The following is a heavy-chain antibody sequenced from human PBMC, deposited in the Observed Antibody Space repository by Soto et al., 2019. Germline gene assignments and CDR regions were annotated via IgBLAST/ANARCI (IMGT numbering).Heavy chain of an antibody. Sequence: QVQLQQWGAGLLKPSETLSLTCAVYGGSFSGYYWSWIRQPPGKGLEWIGEINHSGSTNYNPSLTSRATTSVDTSKNQFSLKLSSVPDADTAVYYCARGQGGYSYPNWFDPWGQGTLVTVSS. V-gene: IGHV4-34*01. D-gene: IGHD5-18*01. CDR1: GGSFSGYY. CDR3: ARGQGGYSYPNWFDP. CDR2: INHSGST. J-gene: IGHJ5*02.